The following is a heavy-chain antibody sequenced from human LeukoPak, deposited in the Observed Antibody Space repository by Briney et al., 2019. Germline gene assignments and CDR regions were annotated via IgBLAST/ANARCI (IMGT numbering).Heavy chain of an antibody. D-gene: IGHD6-13*01. J-gene: IGHJ6*03. CDR1: GYSISSCYY. V-gene: IGHV4-38-2*01. CDR2: IYHSGST. Sequence: SETLSLTCAVSGYSISSCYYCCFLQQPPGKVLEWIGSIYHSGSTYYNPSLRSRVTISIDTTKNQVSLKLSSVTAVDTAVYYCARVVRQQLGRYYYFYMDVWGKGTTVTVSS. CDR3: ARVVRQQLGRYYYFYMDV.